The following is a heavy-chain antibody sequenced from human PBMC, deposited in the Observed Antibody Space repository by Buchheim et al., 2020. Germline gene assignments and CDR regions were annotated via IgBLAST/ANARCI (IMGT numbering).Heavy chain of an antibody. V-gene: IGHV5-51*01. CDR2: IYTVYSDT. Sequence: EVRLVQSGAEVKKPGESLRISCQASGYSFSHYCVGWVRQLPGKGLEWMGVIYTVYSDTRYSPSFQGQVPISADQSFYNAYPQWGSLKASDTAMYYCVRQDYWSGYIKYWGQGT. J-gene: IGHJ4*02. CDR1: GYSFSHYC. CDR3: VRQDYWSGYIKY. D-gene: IGHD3-3*01.